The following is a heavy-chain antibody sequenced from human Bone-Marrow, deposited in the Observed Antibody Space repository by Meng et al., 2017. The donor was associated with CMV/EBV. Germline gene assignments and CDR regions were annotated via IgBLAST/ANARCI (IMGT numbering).Heavy chain of an antibody. Sequence: ASVKVSCKASGYTFTSYDINWVRQATGQGLEWMGWMNPNSGNTGYAQKFQGRVTITRNTSISTAYMELSSLRSEDTAVYYCARAPVYCSSTSCYLGYWGQGTLVTVSS. V-gene: IGHV1-8*03. CDR3: ARAPVYCSSTSCYLGY. CDR2: MNPNSGNT. J-gene: IGHJ4*02. CDR1: GYTFTSYD. D-gene: IGHD2-2*01.